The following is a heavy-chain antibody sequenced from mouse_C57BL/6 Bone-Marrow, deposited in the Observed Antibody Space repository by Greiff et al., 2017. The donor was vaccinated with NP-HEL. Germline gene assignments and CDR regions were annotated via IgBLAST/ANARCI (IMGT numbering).Heavy chain of an antibody. J-gene: IGHJ4*01. V-gene: IGHV5-12*01. D-gene: IGHD2-4*01. Sequence: EVKLQESGGGLVQPGGSLKLSCAASGFTFSDYYMYWVRQTPEKRLEWVAYISNGGGSTYYPDTVKGRFTISRDNAKNTLYLQMSRLKSEDTAMYYCARGSYYDYDWDYAMDYWGQGTSVTVSS. CDR3: ARGSYYDYDWDYAMDY. CDR1: GFTFSDYY. CDR2: ISNGGGST.